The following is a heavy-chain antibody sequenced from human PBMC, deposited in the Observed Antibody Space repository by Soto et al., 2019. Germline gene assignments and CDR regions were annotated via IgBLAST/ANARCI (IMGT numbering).Heavy chain of an antibody. V-gene: IGHV3-30-3*01. CDR3: ARDGYYYYSSGPFDY. CDR2: ISYDGSNK. J-gene: IGHJ4*02. Sequence: QVQLVESGGGVVQPGRSLRLSCAASGFTFSSYAMHGVRQAPGKGLEWVAVISYDGSNKYYADSSKGRFTISRDNSKNTQYLQTNSLRAEDTAVYYCARDGYYYYSSGPFDYWGQGTLVTVSS. CDR1: GFTFSSYA. D-gene: IGHD3-22*01.